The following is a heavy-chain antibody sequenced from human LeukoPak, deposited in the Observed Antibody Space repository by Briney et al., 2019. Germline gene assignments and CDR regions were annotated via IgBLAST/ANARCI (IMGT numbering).Heavy chain of an antibody. J-gene: IGHJ4*02. CDR1: GFTFSTYN. Sequence: PGGSLRLSCAASGFTFSTYNMNWVRQPPGKGLEWIGEINHSGSTNYNPSLKSRVTISVDTSKNQFSLKLSSVTAADTAVYYCARGGTAMVRHPFDYWGQGTLVTVSS. CDR3: ARGGTAMVRHPFDY. D-gene: IGHD5-18*01. V-gene: IGHV4-34*01. CDR2: INHSGST.